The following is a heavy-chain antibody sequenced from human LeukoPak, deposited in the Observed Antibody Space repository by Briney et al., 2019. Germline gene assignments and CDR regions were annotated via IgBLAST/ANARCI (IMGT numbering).Heavy chain of an antibody. V-gene: IGHV3-53*01. CDR1: GFTVSNNY. CDR2: SYSDTNT. CDR3: VRKNRDFNAAFDI. J-gene: IGHJ3*02. Sequence: GGSLRLSCTASGFTVSNNYMSWVRQAPGNGLEWVSISYSDTNTNYADSVKGRFTISRDTSQNTLSLQMNSLRAEDTAVYYCVRKNRDFNAAFDIWGQGTVVTVSA. D-gene: IGHD1-14*01.